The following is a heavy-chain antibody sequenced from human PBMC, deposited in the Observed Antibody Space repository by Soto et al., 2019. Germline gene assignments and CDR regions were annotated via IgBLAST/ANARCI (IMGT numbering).Heavy chain of an antibody. CDR1: GDSLRSNY. D-gene: IGHD6-6*01. V-gene: IGHV4-59*01. J-gene: IGHJ4*02. CDR2: VFYTGIT. Sequence: XGTLSLTCTVSGDSLRSNYWTWLRQPPGEGLEWIGYVFYTGITNYNPSLKSRVTISVDTSMNHFSLNLNSVTAADSAMYYCARMYSSSPTPCFNHWGQRTLVTVSS. CDR3: ARMYSSSPTPCFNH.